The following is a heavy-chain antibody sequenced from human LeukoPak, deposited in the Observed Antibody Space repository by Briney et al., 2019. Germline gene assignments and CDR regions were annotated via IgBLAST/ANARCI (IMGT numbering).Heavy chain of an antibody. CDR1: GYTFTSYG. Sequence: VASVKVSCKASGYTFTSYGISWVRQAPGQGLEWMGWINPNSGGTNYAQKFQGRVTMTRDTSISTAYMELSGLRSDDTAVYYCARDLVESATGDLYGMDVWGQGTTVTVSS. J-gene: IGHJ6*02. CDR3: ARDLVESATGDLYGMDV. V-gene: IGHV1-2*02. D-gene: IGHD7-27*01. CDR2: INPNSGGT.